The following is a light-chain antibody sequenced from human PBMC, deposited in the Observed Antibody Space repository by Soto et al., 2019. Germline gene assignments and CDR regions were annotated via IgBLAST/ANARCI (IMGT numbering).Light chain of an antibody. CDR1: SSDVGSYDY. CDR2: EVT. J-gene: IGLJ3*02. CDR3: SSYAGSNNLV. Sequence: QSVLTQPPSASGSLGQSVTISCTGTSSDVGSYDYVSWYQQHPGKAPKFIIYEVTKRPSGVPDRFSGSKSGDTASLTVSGLQAEDEADYYCSSYAGSNNLVFGGGTQLTVL. V-gene: IGLV2-8*01.